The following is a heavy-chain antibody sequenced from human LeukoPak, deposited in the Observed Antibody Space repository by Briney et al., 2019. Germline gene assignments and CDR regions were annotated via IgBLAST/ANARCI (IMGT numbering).Heavy chain of an antibody. CDR3: AKEALRPGAIPIDY. Sequence: GGSLRLSCAASGFTVSSNYMSWVRQAPGKGLEWVSVIYSGGSTYYADSVKGRFTISRDNSKNTLYLQMNSLRAEDTAVYYCAKEALRPGAIPIDYWGQGTLVTVSS. J-gene: IGHJ4*02. D-gene: IGHD1-26*01. V-gene: IGHV3-66*01. CDR2: IYSGGST. CDR1: GFTVSSNY.